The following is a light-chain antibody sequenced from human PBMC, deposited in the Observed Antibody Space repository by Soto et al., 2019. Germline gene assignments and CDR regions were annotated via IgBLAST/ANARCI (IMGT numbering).Light chain of an antibody. CDR3: QQAASLPIT. V-gene: IGKV3-15*01. CDR1: QSVSNN. J-gene: IGKJ5*01. Sequence: EIAMTQSRATLSVSPGERATLSCRASQSVSNNLAWYQQKPGQAPRLLIYGASTGATRIPARFSGSGSGTDFTLTINSLQPEDFATYYCQQAASLPITFGQGTRLEIK. CDR2: GAS.